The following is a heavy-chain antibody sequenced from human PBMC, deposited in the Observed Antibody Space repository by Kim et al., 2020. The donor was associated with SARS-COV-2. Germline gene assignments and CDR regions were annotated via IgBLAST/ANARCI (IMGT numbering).Heavy chain of an antibody. D-gene: IGHD3-9*01. J-gene: IGHJ4*02. Sequence: RFTISRDNSKNTLYLQMNSLRAEDTAVYYCARAAENYDILTGYSQYYFDYWGQGTLVTVSS. CDR3: ARAAENYDILTGYSQYYFDY. V-gene: IGHV3-30*07.